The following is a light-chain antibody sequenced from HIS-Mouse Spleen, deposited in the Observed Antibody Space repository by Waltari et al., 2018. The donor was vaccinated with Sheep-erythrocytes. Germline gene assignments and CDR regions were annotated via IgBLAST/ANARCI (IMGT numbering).Light chain of an antibody. Sequence: SYELTQPPSVSVSPGQTASITCSGDKLGDKYACWYQQKPGQSPVLVIYQDSKRPSGLPGRLSGSNSGNTATLSISGTQAMDEADYYCQAWDSSTAWNVVFGGGTKLTVL. CDR2: QDS. CDR3: QAWDSSTAWNVV. CDR1: KLGDKY. V-gene: IGLV3-1*01. J-gene: IGLJ2*01.